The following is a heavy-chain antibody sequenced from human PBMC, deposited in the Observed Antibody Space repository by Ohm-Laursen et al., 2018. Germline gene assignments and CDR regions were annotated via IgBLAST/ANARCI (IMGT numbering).Heavy chain of an antibody. Sequence: SSLRLSCAASGFSFNDYGMHWVRQAPGKGLEWVAVIWYDGSNKYYADSVKGRFTISRDNSKNTLYLQMNSLRAEDTAVYYCARDWSVWGQGTLVTVSS. D-gene: IGHD3-3*01. J-gene: IGHJ4*02. CDR2: IWYDGSNK. CDR1: GFSFNDYG. V-gene: IGHV3-33*01. CDR3: ARDWSV.